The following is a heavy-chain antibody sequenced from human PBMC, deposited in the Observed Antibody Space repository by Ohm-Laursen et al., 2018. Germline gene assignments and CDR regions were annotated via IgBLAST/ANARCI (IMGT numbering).Heavy chain of an antibody. V-gene: IGHV3-23*01. CDR1: GFTFSSYA. Sequence: SLRLSCSASGFTFSSYAMTWVRQAPGKGLEWVSSISGSDAGTYYADSVKGRFTISRDNSRKTVYLQMNSLRGEDTAVYYCAKEKESSGFFDYWGQGTLVTVSS. D-gene: IGHD3-22*01. CDR2: ISGSDAGT. J-gene: IGHJ4*02. CDR3: AKEKESSGFFDY.